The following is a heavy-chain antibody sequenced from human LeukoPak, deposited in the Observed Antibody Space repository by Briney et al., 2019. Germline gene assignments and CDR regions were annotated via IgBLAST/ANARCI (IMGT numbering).Heavy chain of an antibody. V-gene: IGHV3-48*01. J-gene: IGHJ4*02. Sequence: GGSLRLSCAASGFTFSSYNMNWVRQAPGKGLEWVSYISSSRTIYYADSVKGRFTISRDNAKNSLYLQMNSLRAEDTAVYYCARDQVSIAGTGIDYWGQGTLVTVSS. CDR3: ARDQVSIAGTGIDY. CDR2: ISSSRTI. D-gene: IGHD6-13*01. CDR1: GFTFSSYN.